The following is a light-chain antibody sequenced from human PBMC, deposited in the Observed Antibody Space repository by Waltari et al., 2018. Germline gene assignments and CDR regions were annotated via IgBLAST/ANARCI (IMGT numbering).Light chain of an antibody. J-gene: IGLJ2*01. CDR3: SSYAGNNISL. CDR1: NSDVGTSTY. V-gene: IGLV2-8*01. Sequence: QSALTQPPSATGSPGQSVTISCTGTNSDVGTSTYVSWYQHRAGKAPKLIIFDVNKRPSGVPDRVSGSRSDNTASLTVSGLQAEDEADYYCSSYAGNNISLFGGGTKLTAL. CDR2: DVN.